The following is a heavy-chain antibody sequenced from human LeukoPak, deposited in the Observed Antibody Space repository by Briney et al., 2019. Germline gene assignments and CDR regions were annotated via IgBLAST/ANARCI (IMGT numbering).Heavy chain of an antibody. D-gene: IGHD4-17*01. CDR3: ASDSYGDYLLGNYYYYGMDV. J-gene: IGHJ6*02. CDR1: GGTFSSYA. Sequence: ASVKVSCKASGGTFSSYAISWVRQAPGQGLEWMGGIIPIFGTANYAQKFQGRVTITADKSTSTAYMELSSLRSEDTAVYYCASDSYGDYLLGNYYYYGMDVWGQGTTVTVSS. CDR2: IIPIFGTA. V-gene: IGHV1-69*06.